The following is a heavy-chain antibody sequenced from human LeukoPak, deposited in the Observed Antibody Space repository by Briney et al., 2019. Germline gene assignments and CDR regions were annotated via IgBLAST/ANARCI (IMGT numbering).Heavy chain of an antibody. CDR2: ISSSGSNI. V-gene: IGHV3-48*03. Sequence: SGGSLRLSCAASGFTFSSYEMNWVRQAPGKGLEWVSYISSSGSNIYYADSVKGRFSISRDNAKNSLYLQMNSLRAEDTAVYYCARSPYDILTGYYGAFDIWGQGTMVTVSS. D-gene: IGHD3-9*01. CDR1: GFTFSSYE. CDR3: ARSPYDILTGYYGAFDI. J-gene: IGHJ3*02.